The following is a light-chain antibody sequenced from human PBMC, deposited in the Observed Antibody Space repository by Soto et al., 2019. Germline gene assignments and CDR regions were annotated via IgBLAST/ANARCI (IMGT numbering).Light chain of an antibody. J-gene: IGKJ1*01. Sequence: DIQMTQSPSTLSASVGDRVTITCRASEKINKWLAWYQQKPGKAPKLLISDASSLESGVPSRFSGSGSGTEFTLTISSLQPDDFATYYCQQSHNTPRTFGQGTKVDIK. V-gene: IGKV1-5*01. CDR3: QQSHNTPRT. CDR1: EKINKW. CDR2: DAS.